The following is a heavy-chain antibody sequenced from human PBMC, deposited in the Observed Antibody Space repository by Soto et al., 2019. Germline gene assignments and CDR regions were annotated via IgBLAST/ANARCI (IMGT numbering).Heavy chain of an antibody. CDR3: ARDGIGGDTGPTGDGGRDYYYYYGMDV. D-gene: IGHD3-16*01. CDR1: GGTFSSYA. V-gene: IGHV1-69*13. Sequence: GASVKVSCKASGGTFSSYAISWVRQAPGQGLEWMGGIIPIFGTANYAQKFQGRVTITADESTSTAYMELSSLRSEDTAVYYCARDGIGGDTGPTGDGGRDYYYYYGMDVWGQGTTVTVSS. J-gene: IGHJ6*02. CDR2: IIPIFGTA.